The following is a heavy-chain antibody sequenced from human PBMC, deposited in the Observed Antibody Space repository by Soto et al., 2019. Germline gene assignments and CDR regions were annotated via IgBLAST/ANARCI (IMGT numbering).Heavy chain of an antibody. CDR1: GGTFSSYA. V-gene: IGHV1-69*01. J-gene: IGHJ6*02. CDR3: ARVRRGSSGSYYYYGMDV. Sequence: QVQLVQSGAEVKKPGSSVKVSCKASGGTFSSYAISWVRQAPGQGLEWMGGIIPIFGTANYAQKFQGRVTITADESTSTAHMELSSLRSEDTAVYYCARVRRGSSGSYYYYGMDVWGQGTTVTVSS. CDR2: IIPIFGTA. D-gene: IGHD1-26*01.